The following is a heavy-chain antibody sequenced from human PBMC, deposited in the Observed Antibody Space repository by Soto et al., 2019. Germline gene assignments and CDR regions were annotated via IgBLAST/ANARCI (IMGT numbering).Heavy chain of an antibody. V-gene: IGHV1-18*01. Sequence: VASVKVSCKATGYTLTNSALQWVRQARGQGLERMGWIIAYNGNTNYAQKLQGRVTMTTDTSTSTAYMELRSLRSDDTAVYYCARDVAVAGYDAFDIWGQGTMVTVSS. J-gene: IGHJ3*02. D-gene: IGHD6-19*01. CDR3: ARDVAVAGYDAFDI. CDR2: IIAYNGNT. CDR1: GYTLTNSA.